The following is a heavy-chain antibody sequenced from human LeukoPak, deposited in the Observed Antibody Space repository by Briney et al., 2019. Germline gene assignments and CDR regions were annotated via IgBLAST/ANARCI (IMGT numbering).Heavy chain of an antibody. CDR3: ARGMSSGYVSVAHLFDY. D-gene: IGHD5-12*01. CDR1: GYTFTSYD. V-gene: IGHV1-8*01. J-gene: IGHJ4*02. Sequence: ASVNVSCKASGYTFTSYDINWVRQATGQGLEWMGWMNPNSGNTGYAQKFQGRVTMTRNTSISTAYMELSSLRSEDTAVYYCARGMSSGYVSVAHLFDYWGQGTLVTVSS. CDR2: MNPNSGNT.